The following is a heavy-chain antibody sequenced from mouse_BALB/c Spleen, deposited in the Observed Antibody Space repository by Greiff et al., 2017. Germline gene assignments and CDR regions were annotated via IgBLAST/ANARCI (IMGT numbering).Heavy chain of an antibody. J-gene: IGHJ4*01. CDR3: ARIYYYAMDY. Sequence: VQLQQSGPELVRPGVSVKISCKGSGYTFTDYAMHWVKQSHAKSLEWIGVISTYYGNTNYNQKFKGKATMTVDKSSSTAYMELRSLTSEDTAVYYCARIYYYAMDYWGQGTSVTVSS. V-gene: IGHV1-67*01. CDR1: GYTFTDYA. CDR2: ISTYYGNT.